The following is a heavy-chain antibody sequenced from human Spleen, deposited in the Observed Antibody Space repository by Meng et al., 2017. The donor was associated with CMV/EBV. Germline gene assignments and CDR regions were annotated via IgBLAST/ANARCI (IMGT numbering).Heavy chain of an antibody. CDR3: AKAISSGYYYFDY. CDR2: ISGGGGSP. J-gene: IGHJ4*02. V-gene: IGHV3-23*01. Sequence: AASGFNFSSYAMSWVRQAPGKGLEWVSVISGGGGSPYYADSVKGRFTISRDNSKNTLYLQMNSLRAEDTAVYYCAKAISSGYYYFDYWGQGTLVTISS. CDR1: GFNFSSYA. D-gene: IGHD3-22*01.